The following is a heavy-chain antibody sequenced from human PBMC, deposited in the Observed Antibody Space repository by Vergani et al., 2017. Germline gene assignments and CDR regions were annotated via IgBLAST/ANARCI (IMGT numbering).Heavy chain of an antibody. CDR3: ARLVSYCSGGSCYSEHYYYYMDV. Sequence: QVQLVQSGAEVKKPGASVKVSCKASGYTFTSYYMHWVRQAPGQGLEWMGIINPSGGSTSYAQKFQGRVTMTRDTSPSAVYMELSSLRSEDTAVNYCARLVSYCSGGSCYSEHYYYYMDVWGKGTTVTVSS. CDR2: INPSGGST. CDR1: GYTFTSYY. D-gene: IGHD2-15*01. J-gene: IGHJ6*03. V-gene: IGHV1-46*01.